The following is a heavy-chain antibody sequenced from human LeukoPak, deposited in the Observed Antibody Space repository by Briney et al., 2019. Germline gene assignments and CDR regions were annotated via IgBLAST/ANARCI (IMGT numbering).Heavy chain of an antibody. CDR1: GFAFSDYA. CDR3: LKCSNGFDP. Sequence: GGSLRLSCAASGFAFSDYAMAWVRQAPGKGLQWVSTITAGGTSTYYADSVKGRFTISRDNAKNSLYLQMNSLRAEDTAVYYCLKCSNGFDPWGQGTLVTVSS. CDR2: ITAGGTST. J-gene: IGHJ5*02. D-gene: IGHD4-4*01. V-gene: IGHV3-23*01.